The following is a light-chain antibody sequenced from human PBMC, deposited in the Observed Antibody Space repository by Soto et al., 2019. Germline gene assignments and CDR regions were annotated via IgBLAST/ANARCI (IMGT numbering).Light chain of an antibody. J-gene: IGKJ1*01. V-gene: IGKV1-5*03. CDR1: RSISSW. CDR3: QQYSNYSPT. CDR2: EAS. Sequence: DIQMTQLPSPLSASVGDRVTINCRASRSISSWLAWYQQKPGKAPKLLIFEASTLESGVPSRFSGSGSGTEFTLTISSLQPDDFATYYCQQYSNYSPTFGQGTKVEIK.